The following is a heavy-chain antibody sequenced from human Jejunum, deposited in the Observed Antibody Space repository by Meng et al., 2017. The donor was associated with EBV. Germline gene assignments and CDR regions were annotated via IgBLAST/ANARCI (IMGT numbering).Heavy chain of an antibody. V-gene: IGHV3-23*01. CDR3: AKDFYYDTRALFGH. Sequence: VQLLESGGDLVKPGGSLRLSCIANGFTFSSYAMSWVRQAPGKGLEWVSGISGSGSNTYYADSVKGRFSISRDNSKNTLSLQLSSLRADDTAVYYCAKDFYYDTRALFGHWGQGTLVTVSS. CDR1: GFTFSSYA. D-gene: IGHD3-22*01. J-gene: IGHJ4*02. CDR2: ISGSGSNT.